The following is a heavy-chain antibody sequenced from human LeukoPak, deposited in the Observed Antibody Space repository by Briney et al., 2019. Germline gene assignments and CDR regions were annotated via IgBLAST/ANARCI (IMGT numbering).Heavy chain of an antibody. CDR2: IYYIGRT. J-gene: IGHJ4*02. Sequence: SEALSLTCTVSGGSISSYYWSWIRQPPGKGLEWIGHIYYIGRTTYNPSLKSRVSISVDTSKNQFSLKLSSVTAADTAVYYCARGFAYGDTGSFDYWGQGTLVTVSS. CDR1: GGSISSYY. D-gene: IGHD4-17*01. CDR3: ARGFAYGDTGSFDY. V-gene: IGHV4-59*01.